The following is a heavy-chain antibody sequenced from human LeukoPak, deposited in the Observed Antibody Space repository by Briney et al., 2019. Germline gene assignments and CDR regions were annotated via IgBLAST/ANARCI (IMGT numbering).Heavy chain of an antibody. CDR2: ISGIGGST. D-gene: IGHD6-19*01. CDR1: GFTFSTYA. Sequence: PGGSLRLSCAASGFTFSTYAMSWVRQAPGKGLEWVSGISGIGGSTYYADSVKGRFTLSRDNSKNTLYLQMNSLRAEDTAVYYCARELGGWYYFDYWGQGTLVTVSS. CDR3: ARELGGWYYFDY. V-gene: IGHV3-23*01. J-gene: IGHJ4*02.